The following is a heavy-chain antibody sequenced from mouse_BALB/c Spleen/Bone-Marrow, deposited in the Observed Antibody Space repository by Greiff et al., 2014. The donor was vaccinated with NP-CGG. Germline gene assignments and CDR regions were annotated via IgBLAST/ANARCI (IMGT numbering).Heavy chain of an antibody. CDR1: GYTFSNYW. CDR3: TTLARTNFDY. V-gene: IGHV1-5*01. D-gene: IGHD3-1*01. CDR2: IYPGNSDT. J-gene: IGHJ2*01. Sequence: VQLKESGTVLARPGAAVKMSCKASGYTFSNYWMHWVKQRPGQGLEWIGTIYPGNSDTTYNQKFKGKAKLTAVTSTSTAYTDLSSLTNEDSAVYYCTTLARTNFDYWGQGTTLTVSS.